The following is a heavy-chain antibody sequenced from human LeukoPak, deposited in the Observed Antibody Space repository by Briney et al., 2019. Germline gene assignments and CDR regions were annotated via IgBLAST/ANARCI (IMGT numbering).Heavy chain of an antibody. CDR1: GFTFSSYA. Sequence: PGGSLRLSCAASGFTFSSYAMSWVRQAPGKGLEWVSAISGSGGSTYYADSVKGRFTISRDNSKNTLYLQMNSLRAEDTAVYYCAKGGYCSGGSCYNWFDPWGQGTLVTVPS. J-gene: IGHJ5*02. D-gene: IGHD2-15*01. CDR3: AKGGYCSGGSCYNWFDP. CDR2: ISGSGGST. V-gene: IGHV3-23*01.